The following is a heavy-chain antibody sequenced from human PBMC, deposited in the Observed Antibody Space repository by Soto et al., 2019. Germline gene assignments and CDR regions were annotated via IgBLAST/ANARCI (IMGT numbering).Heavy chain of an antibody. Sequence: PSETLSLTCTVSGGSISSYYWSWIRQPPGKGLEWIGYIYYSGSTNYNPSLKSRVTISVDTSKNQFSLKLSSVTAADTAVYYCARADYYDSSGYPHYYGRDVWGQGTTVTVS. CDR2: IYYSGST. J-gene: IGHJ6*02. V-gene: IGHV4-59*01. D-gene: IGHD3-22*01. CDR3: ARADYYDSSGYPHYYGRDV. CDR1: GGSISSYY.